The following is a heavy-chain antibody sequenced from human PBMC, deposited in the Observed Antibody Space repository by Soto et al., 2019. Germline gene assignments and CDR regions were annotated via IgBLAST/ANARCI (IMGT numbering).Heavy chain of an antibody. D-gene: IGHD1-26*01. CDR3: ARSGTAGGDWFDP. CDR2: IYPGDSDT. Sequence: VESLKISCNGSGYSFTNYWIGWGRQMPGKGLECMGIIYPGDSDTRYNPSFQGQVTISADKSISTAYLQWSSLKASDTAIYYCARSGTAGGDWFDPWGQGTLVTVSS. CDR1: GYSFTNYW. J-gene: IGHJ5*02. V-gene: IGHV5-51*01.